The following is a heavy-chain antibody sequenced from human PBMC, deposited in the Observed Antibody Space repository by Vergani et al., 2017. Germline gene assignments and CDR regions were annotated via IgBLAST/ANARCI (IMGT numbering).Heavy chain of an antibody. J-gene: IGHJ4*02. Sequence: DVQLVESGGDLVQPGGSLRLSCAASGFTFSSYSMNWVRQAPGKGLEWISYISTTSDTIYYADSVRGRFTISRDNAKNSLYLEMNSLRVEDTAVYFCARSLVAGKGGYWGQGTRVAGSS. CDR1: GFTFSSYS. V-gene: IGHV3-48*01. CDR2: ISTTSDTI. D-gene: IGHD6-19*01. CDR3: ARSLVAGKGGY.